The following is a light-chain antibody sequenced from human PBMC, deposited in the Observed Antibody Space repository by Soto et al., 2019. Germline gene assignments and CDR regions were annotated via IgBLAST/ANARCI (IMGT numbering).Light chain of an antibody. J-gene: IGLJ1*01. Sequence: QLVLTQSSSASASLGSSVKLTCTLSSGHSSYIIAWHQQQPGKAPRYLMKLEGSGSYNKGSGVPDRFSGSSSGADRYLTISNLQSEDEADYYCETWDSNTHVFGTGTRSPS. V-gene: IGLV4-60*03. CDR1: SGHSSYI. CDR3: ETWDSNTHV. CDR2: LEGSGSY.